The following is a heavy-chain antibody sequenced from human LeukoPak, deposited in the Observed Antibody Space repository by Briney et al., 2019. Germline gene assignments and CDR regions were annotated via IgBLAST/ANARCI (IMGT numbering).Heavy chain of an antibody. Sequence: GGSLRLSCAASGFTFSDYYMSWIRQAPGKGLEWVSYISSSGSTIYYADPVKGRFTISRDNSKNTLYLQMNSLRAEDTAVYYCAKGIHSLTYYYDSSRAFDIWGQGTMVTVSS. CDR3: AKGIHSLTYYYDSSRAFDI. D-gene: IGHD3-22*01. V-gene: IGHV3-11*01. CDR1: GFTFSDYY. J-gene: IGHJ3*02. CDR2: ISSSGSTI.